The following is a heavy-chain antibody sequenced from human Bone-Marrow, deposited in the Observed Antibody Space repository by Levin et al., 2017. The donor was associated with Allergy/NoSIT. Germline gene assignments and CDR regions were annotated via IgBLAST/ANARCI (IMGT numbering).Heavy chain of an antibody. CDR1: GFTFTFYA. CDR2: ISGSGGST. Sequence: AGGSLRLSCVASGFTFTFYAMSWVRQAPGKGLQWVSSISGSGGSTYYADSVKGRFTISRDNSKNTLYLQMDSLRADDTAVYYCAKGLGSPYYFDYWGQGALVTVSS. CDR3: AKGLGSPYYFDY. J-gene: IGHJ4*02. V-gene: IGHV3-23*01.